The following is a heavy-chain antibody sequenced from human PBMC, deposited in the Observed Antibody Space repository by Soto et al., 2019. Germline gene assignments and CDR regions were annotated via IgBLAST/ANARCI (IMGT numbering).Heavy chain of an antibody. CDR2: INHSGST. D-gene: IGHD6-19*01. CDR1: GGSFSGYY. CDR3: ARGGQWLPLNY. V-gene: IGHV4-34*01. Sequence: TLSLTCAVYGGSFSGYYWSWIRQPPGKGLEWIGEINHSGSTNYNPSLKSRVTISVDTSKNQFSLKLSSVTAADTAVYYCARGGQWLPLNYWGQGTLVTVSS. J-gene: IGHJ4*02.